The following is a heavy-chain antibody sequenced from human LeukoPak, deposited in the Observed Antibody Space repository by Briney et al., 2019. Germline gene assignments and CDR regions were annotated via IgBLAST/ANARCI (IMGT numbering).Heavy chain of an antibody. CDR3: TAAAGTPLDY. J-gene: IGHJ4*02. V-gene: IGHV1-69*05. CDR2: IIPIFGTA. Sequence: SVKVSCKASGGTFSSYAISWVRQAPGQGLGWMGGIIPIFGTANYAQKVQGRVTITTDESTSTAYMELSSLRSEDTAVYYCTAAAGTPLDYWGQGTLVTVSS. D-gene: IGHD6-13*01. CDR1: GGTFSSYA.